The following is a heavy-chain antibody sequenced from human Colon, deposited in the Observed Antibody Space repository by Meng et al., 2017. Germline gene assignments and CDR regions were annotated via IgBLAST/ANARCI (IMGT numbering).Heavy chain of an antibody. V-gene: IGHV3-49*03. CDR1: GFTFGDYA. D-gene: IGHD3-22*01. CDR2: IRSKADGGTT. J-gene: IGHJ4*02. Sequence: GSSLKISCTASGFTFGDYAMGWLRQARGKGPEWVGFIRSKADGGTTEYAASVKGRFTISRDDSKSIAYLQMNSLKTEDTAVYYCTRDGGNADYYDSSGRFWGQGTLVTVSS. CDR3: TRDGGNADYYDSSGRF.